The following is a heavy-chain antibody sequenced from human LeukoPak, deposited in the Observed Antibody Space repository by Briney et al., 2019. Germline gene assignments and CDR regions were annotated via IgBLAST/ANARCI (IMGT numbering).Heavy chain of an antibody. Sequence: GGSLRLSCAASGFTFSSYSMNWVRQAPGKGLEWVSSISSSSSYIYYADSVKGRFTISRDNAKNSLYLQMNSLRAEDTAVYYCARERRYYYDSSGYNDYWGQGTLVTVSS. D-gene: IGHD3-22*01. CDR3: ARERRYYYDSSGYNDY. CDR2: ISSSSSYI. J-gene: IGHJ4*02. V-gene: IGHV3-21*01. CDR1: GFTFSSYS.